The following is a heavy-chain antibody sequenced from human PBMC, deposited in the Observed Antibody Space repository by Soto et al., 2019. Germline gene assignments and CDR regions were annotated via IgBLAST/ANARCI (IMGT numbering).Heavy chain of an antibody. J-gene: IGHJ6*02. Sequence: SETLSLTCTVSVGSISSYYWSWIRQPPGKGLEWIGYIFYSGKIDYNPSLKSRVTMSVDMSKNQISLKLTSVSAADTAVYYCARDVDFGEEDVWGQGTTVTVSS. CDR3: ARDVDFGEEDV. V-gene: IGHV4-59*01. CDR1: VGSISSYY. D-gene: IGHD4-17*01. CDR2: IFYSGKI.